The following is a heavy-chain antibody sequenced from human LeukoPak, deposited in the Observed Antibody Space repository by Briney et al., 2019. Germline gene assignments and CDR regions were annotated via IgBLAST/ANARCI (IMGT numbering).Heavy chain of an antibody. CDR3: ARGDGYYFGF. CDR1: GFTFSSYT. V-gene: IGHV3-23*01. J-gene: IGHJ4*02. CDR2: ITTSDGNT. Sequence: GGSLRLSCAASGFTFSSYTMSWVRQAPGKGLEWVSTITTSDGNTYYADSVKGRFTVSRDNSKNTLFLQMNSLRAEDTAVYYCARGDGYYFGFWGQGTPVTVSS.